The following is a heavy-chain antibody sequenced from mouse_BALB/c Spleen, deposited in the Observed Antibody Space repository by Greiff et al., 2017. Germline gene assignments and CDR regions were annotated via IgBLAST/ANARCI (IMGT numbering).Heavy chain of an antibody. CDR3: ARSRIYAMDY. Sequence: EVMLVESGGGLVQPGGSRKLSCAASGFTFSSFGMHWVRQAPEKGLEWVAYISSGSSTIYYADTVKGRFTISRDNPKNTLFLQMTSLRSEDTAMYYCARSRIYAMDYWGQGTSVTVSS. CDR2: ISSGSSTI. CDR1: GFTFSSFG. J-gene: IGHJ4*01. V-gene: IGHV5-17*02.